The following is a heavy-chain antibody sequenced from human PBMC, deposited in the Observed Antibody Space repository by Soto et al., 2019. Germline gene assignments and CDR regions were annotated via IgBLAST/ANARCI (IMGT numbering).Heavy chain of an antibody. V-gene: IGHV1-69*06. Sequence: SVKVSCKASGCTFSSYAISWVRQAPGQGLEWMGGIIPIFGTANYAQKFQGRVTITADKSTSTAYMELSSLRSEDTAVYYCATDRTLSHYYEDYDYGMDVWAQGTSVTLFS. CDR3: ATDRTLSHYYEDYDYGMDV. CDR2: IIPIFGTA. CDR1: GCTFSSYA. J-gene: IGHJ6*02. D-gene: IGHD3-22*01.